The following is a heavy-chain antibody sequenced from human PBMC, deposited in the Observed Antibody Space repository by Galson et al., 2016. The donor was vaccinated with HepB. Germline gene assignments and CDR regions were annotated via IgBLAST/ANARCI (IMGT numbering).Heavy chain of an antibody. Sequence: LVKVSCKASGSTFINYFLHWVRQPPGHGPEWLGIINPSSGGSANFAQKFQGRVSMTSDRSTSTVYMELSSLRSEDTAAYYCARDNGYSYGYWDYWGQGTLVTVSS. J-gene: IGHJ4*02. CDR3: ARDNGYSYGYWDY. D-gene: IGHD5-18*01. V-gene: IGHV1-46*01. CDR2: INPSSGGSA. CDR1: GSTFINYF.